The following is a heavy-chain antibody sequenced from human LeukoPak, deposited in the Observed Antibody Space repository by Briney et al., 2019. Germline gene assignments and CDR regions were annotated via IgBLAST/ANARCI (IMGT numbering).Heavy chain of an antibody. CDR2: IYYSGST. J-gene: IGHJ4*02. V-gene: IGHV4-39*07. CDR1: GGSISSSSYY. CDR3: AKSSCSIFDY. D-gene: IGHD2-21*01. Sequence: SETLSLTCTVSGGSISSSSYYWGWIRQPPGKGLEWIANIYYSGSTYYNPSLKSRVTISVDTSKNQFSLKLSSVTAADTAVYYCAKSSCSIFDYWGQGTLVTVSS.